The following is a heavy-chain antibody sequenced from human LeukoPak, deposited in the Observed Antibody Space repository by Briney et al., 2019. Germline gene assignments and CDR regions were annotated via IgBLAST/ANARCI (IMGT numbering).Heavy chain of an antibody. D-gene: IGHD3-22*01. V-gene: IGHV4-39*07. CDR2: IYYSGST. CDR3: ARVPSTNYYDSSGYWGYFDY. Sequence: NPSETLSLTCTVSGGSISSCSYYWGWIRQPPGKGLEWIGSIYYSGSTYYNPSLKSRVTISVDTSKNQFSLKLSSVTAADTAVYYCARVPSTNYYDSSGYWGYFDYWGQGTLVTVSS. J-gene: IGHJ4*02. CDR1: GGSISSCSYY.